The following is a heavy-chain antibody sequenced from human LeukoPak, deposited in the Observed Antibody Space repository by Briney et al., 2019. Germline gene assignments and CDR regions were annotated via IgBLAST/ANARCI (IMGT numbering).Heavy chain of an antibody. CDR1: GFTFSSYA. J-gene: IGHJ5*02. V-gene: IGHV3-23*01. CDR2: ISGSGGST. D-gene: IGHD6-13*01. CDR3: AKVGGGSWSGWFDP. Sequence: GSLRLSCAASGFTFSSYAMSWVRHAPGKGLEWVSAISGSGGSTYYADSVKGRFTISRDNSKNTLYLQMNSLRAEDTAVYYCAKVGGGSWSGWFDPWGQGTLVTVSS.